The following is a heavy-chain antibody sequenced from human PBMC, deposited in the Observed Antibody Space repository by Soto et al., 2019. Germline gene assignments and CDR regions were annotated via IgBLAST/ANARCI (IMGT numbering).Heavy chain of an antibody. Sequence: QVQLVESGGGVVQPGRSVRLSCAASGFTFSSYGMHWVRQAPGKGLEWVAVIWYDGSNKYYADSVKGRFTISRDNSKNTLYLQMNSLRAEDTAVYYCAREAYCGGDCYSGFDYWGQGTLVTVSS. D-gene: IGHD2-21*02. CDR2: IWYDGSNK. V-gene: IGHV3-33*01. CDR3: AREAYCGGDCYSGFDY. J-gene: IGHJ4*02. CDR1: GFTFSSYG.